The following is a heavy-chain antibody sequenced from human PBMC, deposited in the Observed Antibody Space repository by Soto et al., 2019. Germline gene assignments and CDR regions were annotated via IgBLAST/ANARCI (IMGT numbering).Heavy chain of an antibody. D-gene: IGHD2-21*02. CDR3: ARAYCGGDCYPCWYFDL. V-gene: IGHV4-4*02. Sequence: QVQLQESGPGLVKPSGTLSLTCAVSGGSISSSNWWSWVRQPPGEGLEWIGEIYHRGSTNYNPSLKSRVTISVDKSKNQFSLTLSSVTAADTAVYYCARAYCGGDCYPCWYFDLWGRGTLVTVSS. CDR1: GGSISSSNW. J-gene: IGHJ2*01. CDR2: IYHRGST.